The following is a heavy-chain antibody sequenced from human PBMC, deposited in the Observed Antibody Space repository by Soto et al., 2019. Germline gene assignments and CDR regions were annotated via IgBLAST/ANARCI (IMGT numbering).Heavy chain of an antibody. V-gene: IGHV1-18*01. J-gene: IGHJ4*02. CDR2: ISPYNGKT. CDR3: ARADYGDTKIYSFDH. Sequence: QVQLVQSGAEVTQPGASVKVSCKTSGYTFTEYGISWFRQAPGQGLEWMGWISPYNGKTNYIQEFQDRVTITTDTSSTTVYMDLRTLKSDDTAIYFCARADYGDTKIYSFDHWGQGTLATVSS. CDR1: GYTFTEYG. D-gene: IGHD4-17*01.